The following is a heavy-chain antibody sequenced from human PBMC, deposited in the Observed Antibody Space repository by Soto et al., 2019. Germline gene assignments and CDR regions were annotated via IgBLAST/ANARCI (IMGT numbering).Heavy chain of an antibody. J-gene: IGHJ6*02. D-gene: IGHD1-26*01. CDR3: ARDLRRWEIPYVDGMDV. CDR1: GYTFTSYY. CDR2: INPSGGST. Sequence: ASVKVSCKASGYTFTSYYMHWVRQAPGQGLEWMGIINPSGGSTSYAQKFQGRVTVTRDTSTSTVYMELSSLRSEDTAVYYCARDLRRWEIPYVDGMDVWGQGTTVTVSS. V-gene: IGHV1-46*01.